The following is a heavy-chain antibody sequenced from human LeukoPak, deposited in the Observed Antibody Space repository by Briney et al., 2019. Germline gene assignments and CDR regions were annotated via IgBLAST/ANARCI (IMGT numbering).Heavy chain of an antibody. J-gene: IGHJ4*02. Sequence: SETLSLTCTVSGGSISTYYWSWIRQPPGKGLEWIGYIYYSGSTNYNPSLKSRVSISVDTSKNQFSLKLTSVTAADTAVYYCARAPEYGLYYFDYWGQGTLVTVSS. CDR3: ARAPEYGLYYFDY. V-gene: IGHV4-59*12. CDR1: GGSISTYY. CDR2: IYYSGST. D-gene: IGHD1-14*01.